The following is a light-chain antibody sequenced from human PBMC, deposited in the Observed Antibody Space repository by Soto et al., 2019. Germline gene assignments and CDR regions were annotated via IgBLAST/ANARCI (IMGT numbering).Light chain of an antibody. Sequence: DIVMTQSPDSLAVSLGERATINCKSSQSILYTSDNRNYLTWYQHKPGQPPKLLISWASTRESGVPDRFSGSGSETDFTLTISSLQAEDVAVYYCQQYYNLPYTFGQGTKLEIK. CDR1: QSILYTSDNRNY. J-gene: IGKJ2*01. CDR3: QQYYNLPYT. CDR2: WAS. V-gene: IGKV4-1*01.